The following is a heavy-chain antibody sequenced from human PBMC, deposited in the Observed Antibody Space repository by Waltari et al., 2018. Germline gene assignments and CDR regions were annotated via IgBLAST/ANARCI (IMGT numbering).Heavy chain of an antibody. J-gene: IGHJ4*02. CDR1: GGSFSGYY. D-gene: IGHD3-10*01. CDR2: INHSGST. Sequence: QVQLQQWGAGLLKPSETLSLTCAVYGGSFSGYYWSWIRQPPGKGLEWIGEINHSGSTNYNPSLKSRVTISVDTSKNQFPLKLSSVTAADTAVYYCARVYGSGSYYNMGGQGTLVTVSS. V-gene: IGHV4-34*01. CDR3: ARVYGSGSYYNM.